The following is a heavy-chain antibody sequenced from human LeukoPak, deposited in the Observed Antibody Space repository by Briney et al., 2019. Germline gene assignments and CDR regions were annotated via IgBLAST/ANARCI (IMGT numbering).Heavy chain of an antibody. CDR3: ARLVYGGGSCPAEFDY. CDR1: GGSFSSGGHY. Sequence: SETLSLTCIVSGGSFSSGGHYWGWIRQPPGKGLEWIGSIYYSGSTYYNPSLNSRVTMFIDMSKNHFSLKMSSVTATDTAVYYCARLVYGGGSCPAEFDYWGQGTLVTVSS. D-gene: IGHD2-15*01. V-gene: IGHV4-39*02. J-gene: IGHJ4*02. CDR2: IYYSGST.